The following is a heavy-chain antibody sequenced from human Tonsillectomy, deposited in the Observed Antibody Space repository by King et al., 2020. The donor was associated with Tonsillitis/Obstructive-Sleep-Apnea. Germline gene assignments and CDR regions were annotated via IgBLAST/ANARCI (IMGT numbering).Heavy chain of an antibody. CDR2: INPSGGTT. D-gene: IGHD2-2*01. Sequence: QLVQSGAEVKKPGASVKVSCKASGYTFTNYCVHWVRQAPGQGLEWMGIINPSGGTTTYAQTFQGRVTVTRDTSTSTVYMELSSLRSEDTAVYYCARDLRPPERRCYGSSTIYYYYYMDVWGKGTTVTVSS. V-gene: IGHV1-46*01. CDR3: ARDLRPPERRCYGSSTIYYYYYMDV. CDR1: GYTFTNYC. J-gene: IGHJ6*03.